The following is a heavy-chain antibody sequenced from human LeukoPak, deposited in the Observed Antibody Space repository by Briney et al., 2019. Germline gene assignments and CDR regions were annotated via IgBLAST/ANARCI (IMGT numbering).Heavy chain of an antibody. CDR1: GYSFTSYW. D-gene: IGHD3-10*01. J-gene: IGHJ6*04. V-gene: IGHV5-10-1*01. Sequence: GESLRISCKGSGYSFTSYWISWVRQMPGKGLEWMGRTDPSDSYTNYSPSFQGHVTISADKSISTAYLQWSSLKASDTAMYYCARGRVPPAYYYGMDVWGKGTTVTVSS. CDR3: ARGRVPPAYYYGMDV. CDR2: TDPSDSYT.